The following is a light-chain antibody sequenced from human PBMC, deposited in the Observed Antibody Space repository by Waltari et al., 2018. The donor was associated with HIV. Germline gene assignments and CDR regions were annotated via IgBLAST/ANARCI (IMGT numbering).Light chain of an antibody. V-gene: IGLV2-14*01. Sequence: QSALTQPASVSGSPGQSITVPCTGTSSDIGPYDFLSWYQQTPGPAPNLVIYEVSNPPPGSSLRFSGSKTGNTASLTISGLQTEDESDYYCSTFTTSNSLLFGGGTKVTVL. CDR1: SSDIGPYDF. CDR2: EVS. J-gene: IGLJ2*01. CDR3: STFTTSNSLL.